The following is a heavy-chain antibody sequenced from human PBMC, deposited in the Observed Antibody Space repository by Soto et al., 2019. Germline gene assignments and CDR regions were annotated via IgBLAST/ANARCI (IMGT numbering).Heavy chain of an antibody. Sequence: VGSLRLSCAASGFTFSSYSMNWVRQAPGKGLEWVSSISSSSSYIYYADSVKGRFTISRDNAKNSLYLQMNSLRAEDTAVYYCARISGSWSYYFDYWGQGTLVTVSS. CDR2: ISSSSSYI. CDR1: GFTFSSYS. D-gene: IGHD6-13*01. V-gene: IGHV3-21*01. J-gene: IGHJ4*02. CDR3: ARISGSWSYYFDY.